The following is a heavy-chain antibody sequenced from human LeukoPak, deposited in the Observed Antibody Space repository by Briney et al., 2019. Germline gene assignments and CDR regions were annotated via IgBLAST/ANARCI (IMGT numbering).Heavy chain of an antibody. CDR3: ARARGYSGNDRFDY. D-gene: IGHD5-12*01. CDR1: GYSISSGYY. V-gene: IGHV4-38-2*02. J-gene: IGHJ4*02. Sequence: SETLSLTCTVSGYSISSGYYWGWIRQPPGKGLEWIGSIYHSGSTYYNPSLKSRVTISVDTSKNQFSLKLSSVTAADTAMYYCARARGYSGNDRFDYWGQGTLVTVSS. CDR2: IYHSGST.